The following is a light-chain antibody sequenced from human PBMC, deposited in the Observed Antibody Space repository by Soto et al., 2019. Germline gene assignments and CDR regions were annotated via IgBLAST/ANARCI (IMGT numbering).Light chain of an antibody. CDR2: GTS. V-gene: IGKV1-39*01. CDR1: QSISKY. J-gene: IGKJ4*01. Sequence: DIQMTQSPSSLSASVGDRVTLTCRASQSISKYLNWYQLKSGKGPKLLIYGTSTLQSGVPSRFSGSGSGTGFTLTISNLQPEDFAVYYCQQGYSPLLTFGGGTKVDIK. CDR3: QQGYSPLLT.